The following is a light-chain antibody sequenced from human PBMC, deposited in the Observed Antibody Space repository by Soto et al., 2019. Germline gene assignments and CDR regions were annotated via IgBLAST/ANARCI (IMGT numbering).Light chain of an antibody. J-gene: IGKJ1*01. CDR2: KAS. Sequence: DIQMTQSPSTLSGSVGDRVTITCRASQTISSWLAWYQQKPGKAPKLLIYKASTLKSGVPSRFSGSGSGTEFTLTISSLQPDDLGTYYCQQFISYWTFGQGTKVDIK. CDR3: QQFISYWT. V-gene: IGKV1-5*03. CDR1: QTISSW.